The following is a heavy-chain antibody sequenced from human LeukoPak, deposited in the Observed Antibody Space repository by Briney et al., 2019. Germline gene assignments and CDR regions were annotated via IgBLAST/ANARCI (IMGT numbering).Heavy chain of an antibody. V-gene: IGHV4-38-2*02. CDR3: ARVIYDILTGSLYDAFDI. D-gene: IGHD3-9*01. CDR1: GYSISSGYY. Sequence: SETLSHTCTVSGYSISSGYYWGWIRQPPGKGLEWIGSIYHSGSTYYNPSLKSRVTISVDTSKNQFSLKLSSVTAADTAVYYCARVIYDILTGSLYDAFDIWGQGTMVTVSS. CDR2: IYHSGST. J-gene: IGHJ3*02.